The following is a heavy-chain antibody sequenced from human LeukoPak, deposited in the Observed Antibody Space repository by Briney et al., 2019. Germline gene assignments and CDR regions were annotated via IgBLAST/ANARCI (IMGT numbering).Heavy chain of an antibody. J-gene: IGHJ3*02. CDR1: GFTFSSYS. D-gene: IGHD3-3*01. Sequence: GGSLRLSCAASGFTFSSYSMNWVRQAPGKGLEWVSSISSSSSYIYYADSVKGRFTISRDNAKNSLYLQMNSLRAEETAVYYCARDSSISGSNYDFWSGYYDAFDIWGQGTMVTVSS. V-gene: IGHV3-21*01. CDR3: ARDSSISGSNYDFWSGYYDAFDI. CDR2: ISSSSSYI.